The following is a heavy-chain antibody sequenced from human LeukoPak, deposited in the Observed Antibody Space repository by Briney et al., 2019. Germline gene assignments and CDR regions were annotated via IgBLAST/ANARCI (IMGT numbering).Heavy chain of an antibody. J-gene: IGHJ4*02. CDR3: TTDSSFFRFGDY. V-gene: IGHV3-15*01. CDR1: GFTFSNAW. D-gene: IGHD3-10*01. Sequence: GGSLRLSCAASGFTFSNAWMSWVRQAPGKGLEWVGRIQSKTDGGTTDYAAPVKGRFTISRDDSKNTLYLQMNSLKTEDTAVYYCTTDSSFFRFGDYWGQGTLVTVSS. CDR2: IQSKTDGGTT.